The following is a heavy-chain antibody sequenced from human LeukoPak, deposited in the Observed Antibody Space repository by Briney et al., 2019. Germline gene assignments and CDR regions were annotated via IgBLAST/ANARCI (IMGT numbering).Heavy chain of an antibody. CDR2: ISGSSGST. D-gene: IGHD2-8*01. CDR1: GFTFSSYA. CDR3: AKGLKPAMASRSNYFDY. V-gene: IGHV3-23*01. J-gene: IGHJ4*02. Sequence: GGSLRLSCAASGFTFSSYAMNWVRQAPGKGLEWVSAISGSSGSTYYADSVKGRFTISRDNSKNTLYLQMNSLRGEDTAVYYCAKGLKPAMASRSNYFDYWGQGTLVSVSS.